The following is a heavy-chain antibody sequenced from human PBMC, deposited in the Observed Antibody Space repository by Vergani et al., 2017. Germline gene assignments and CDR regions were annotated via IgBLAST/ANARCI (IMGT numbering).Heavy chain of an antibody. D-gene: IGHD4-17*01. CDR2: VDPEDGET. J-gene: IGHJ6*02. V-gene: IGHV1-69-2*01. Sequence: EVQLVQSGAEVKKPGATMKISCKVSAYTFPDHYMHWVKQAPGKGLEWMGLVDPEDGETIYAEKFKGGVTIAADTSTDTAPLELSSLRSEDTAVYYCATPQTVTTGGMEVWGQGTTVIVSS. CDR1: AYTFPDHY. CDR3: ATPQTVTTGGMEV.